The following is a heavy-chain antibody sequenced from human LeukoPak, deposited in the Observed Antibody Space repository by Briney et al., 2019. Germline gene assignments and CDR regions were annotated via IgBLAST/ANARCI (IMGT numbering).Heavy chain of an antibody. J-gene: IGHJ6*03. Sequence: PSETLSLTCAVSGDSISTYYWSWIRQPAGRGLEWIGRMSASGGSNYNPSLKSRVTMSVDTSKNQVSLKLGSVTAADTAVYYCARGWTSYYYYMDVWGKGTTVTVSS. CDR2: MSASGGS. D-gene: IGHD3/OR15-3a*01. V-gene: IGHV4-4*07. CDR3: ARGWTSYYYYMDV. CDR1: GDSISTYY.